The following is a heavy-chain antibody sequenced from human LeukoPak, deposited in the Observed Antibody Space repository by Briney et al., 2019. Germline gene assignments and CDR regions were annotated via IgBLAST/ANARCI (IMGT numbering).Heavy chain of an antibody. CDR1: GFAFSDYY. Sequence: GGSLRLSCAASGFAFSDYYMGWIRQARGKGLDWLSYISISGSDTFYADSVSGRFTISRDNAKNSLFLQMNSLRVEDTAVYYCAKGAATQSYDFWSGYYNGDLDYWGQGTLVTVSS. CDR2: ISISGSDT. V-gene: IGHV3-11*01. CDR3: AKGAATQSYDFWSGYYNGDLDY. J-gene: IGHJ4*02. D-gene: IGHD3-3*01.